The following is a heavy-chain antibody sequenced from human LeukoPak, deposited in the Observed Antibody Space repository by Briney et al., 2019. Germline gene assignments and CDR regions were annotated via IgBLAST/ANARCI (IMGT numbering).Heavy chain of an antibody. CDR3: GRNGYRIGYFDY. CDR1: GGSFSGYY. Sequence: SETLSLTCAVYGGSFSGYYWSWIRQPPGKGLEWIGEINHSGSTNYNPSLKSRVTISVDTSKNQFSLKLSSVTAADMAVYYCGRNGYRIGYFDYWGQGTLVTVSS. CDR2: INHSGST. V-gene: IGHV4-34*01. J-gene: IGHJ4*02. D-gene: IGHD1-26*01.